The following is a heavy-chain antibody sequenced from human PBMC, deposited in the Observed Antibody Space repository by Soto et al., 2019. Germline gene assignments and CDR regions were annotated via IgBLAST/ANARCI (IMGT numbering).Heavy chain of an antibody. CDR2: INADGSET. V-gene: IGHV3-74*01. J-gene: IGHJ4*02. Sequence: EVQLVESGGGLVQPGGPLRLSCAASGFTFSSNWMHWVRRVPGRGLVWVSRINADGSETNYEDSVEGRFTISRDNPKNTLYLQMNSLRAEDTAVYYCARDGEGFWGQGTLVTVSS. D-gene: IGHD2-21*01. CDR1: GFTFSSNW. CDR3: ARDGEGF.